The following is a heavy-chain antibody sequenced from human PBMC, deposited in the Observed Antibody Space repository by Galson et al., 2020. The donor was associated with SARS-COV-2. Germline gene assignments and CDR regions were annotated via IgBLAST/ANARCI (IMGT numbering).Heavy chain of an antibody. CDR2: IYYSGST. J-gene: IGHJ6*02. V-gene: IGHV4-31*03. D-gene: IGHD3-3*01. Sequence: ASETLSLTCTVSGFSISSGGCDWSWIRQHLGRGLEWIGNIYYSGSTYYNPSLRSRVTISVDTSRNQFSLKLRSVTAADTAVYYCARDVGVSDVWGQGTSVTVAS. CDR3: ARDVGVSDV. CDR1: GFSISSGGCD.